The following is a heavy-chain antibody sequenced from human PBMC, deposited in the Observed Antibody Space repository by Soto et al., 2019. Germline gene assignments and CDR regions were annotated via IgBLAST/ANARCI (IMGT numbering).Heavy chain of an antibody. J-gene: IGHJ3*02. CDR2: ISSSSSYI. D-gene: IGHD3-22*01. CDR3: ARTSAVITTPAAFDI. Sequence: PGGSLRLSCAASGFKFSNYAMSWVRQAPGKGLEWVSSISSSSSYIYYADSVKGRFTISRDNAKNSLYLQMNSLRAEDTAVYYCARTSAVITTPAAFDIWGQGTMVTVSS. V-gene: IGHV3-21*01. CDR1: GFKFSNYA.